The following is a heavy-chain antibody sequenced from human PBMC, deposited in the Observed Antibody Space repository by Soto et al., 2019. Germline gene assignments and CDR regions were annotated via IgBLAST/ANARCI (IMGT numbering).Heavy chain of an antibody. D-gene: IGHD2-2*01. V-gene: IGHV1-69*01. CDR3: AKLEGVPDARFDYGMDV. J-gene: IGHJ6*02. CDR1: GGTFSSYA. CDR2: IIPIFGTA. Sequence: QVQLVQSGAEVKKPGSSVKVSCKASGGTFSSYAISWVRQAPGQGLEWMGGIIPIFGTANYAQKFQGRVTITADESTSTAYMELSSLRSEDTAVYYCAKLEGVPDARFDYGMDVWGQGTTVTVSS.